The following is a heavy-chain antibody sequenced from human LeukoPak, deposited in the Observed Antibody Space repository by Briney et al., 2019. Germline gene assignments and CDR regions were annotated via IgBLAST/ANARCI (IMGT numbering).Heavy chain of an antibody. V-gene: IGHV3-48*01. CDR3: SKKGQADNDGKPD. J-gene: IGHJ4*02. D-gene: IGHD1-1*01. Sequence: GGSLRLSCAASGFTFSSYTMNWVRQPPGKGLEWVSNIGTSSTTIYYADSVKGRFTISRDNAKNSLYLQMNSLRAEDTAVYYCSKKGQADNDGKPDWGQGTLVTVSS. CDR1: GFTFSSYT. CDR2: IGTSSTTI.